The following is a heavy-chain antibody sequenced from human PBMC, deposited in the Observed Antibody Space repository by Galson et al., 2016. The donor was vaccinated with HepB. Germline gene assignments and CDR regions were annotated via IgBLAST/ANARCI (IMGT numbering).Heavy chain of an antibody. Sequence: SLRLSCAASGFSVGSTYMSWVRQAPGKGLEGVSAIFSGGSTFYSKSVMGRFTISRDASKNTLYLQMRDLRSEDTALYYCARDSGYNEHGGFDYWGQGTLVTVSS. J-gene: IGHJ4*02. CDR1: GFSVGSTY. CDR2: IFSGGST. CDR3: ARDSGYNEHGGFDY. V-gene: IGHV3-66*02. D-gene: IGHD5-24*01.